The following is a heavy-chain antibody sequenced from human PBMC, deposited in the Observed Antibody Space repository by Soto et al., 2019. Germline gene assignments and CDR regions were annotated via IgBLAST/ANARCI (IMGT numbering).Heavy chain of an antibody. Sequence: GGSLRLSCAASGFTFSDYYMSWIRQAPGKGLEWVSYISSSGSTIYYADSVKGRFTISRDNAKNSLYLQMNSLRAEDTAVYYCARDGAVDCSGGSCYLVSGFDYWGQGTLVTVSS. D-gene: IGHD2-15*01. J-gene: IGHJ4*02. V-gene: IGHV3-11*01. CDR2: ISSSGSTI. CDR3: ARDGAVDCSGGSCYLVSGFDY. CDR1: GFTFSDYY.